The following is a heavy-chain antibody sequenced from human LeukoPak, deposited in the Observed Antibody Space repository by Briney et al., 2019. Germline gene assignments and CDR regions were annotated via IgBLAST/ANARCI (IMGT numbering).Heavy chain of an antibody. CDR3: ARGSLSGAFDI. CDR2: INHSGST. CDR1: GGSFSGYY. Sequence: SETLSLTCAVYGGSFSGYYWSWIRQPPGKGLEWIGEINHSGSTDYNPSLKSRVTISVDTSKNQFSLKLSSVTAADTAVYYCARGSLSGAFDIWGQGTMATVSS. J-gene: IGHJ3*02. V-gene: IGHV4-34*01. D-gene: IGHD6-25*01.